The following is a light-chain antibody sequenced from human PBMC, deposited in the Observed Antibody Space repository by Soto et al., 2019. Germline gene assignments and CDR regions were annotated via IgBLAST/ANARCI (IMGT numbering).Light chain of an antibody. CDR3: QQYNNWPRT. V-gene: IGKV3-15*01. CDR2: GAS. CDR1: QSVSSN. J-gene: IGKJ1*01. Sequence: EIVMTQSPATLSVSPGERATLSCRASQSVSSNLAWYQQKPGQAPRLLICGASTSAPGIPARCSGSGSGKEFTLTISSLQSEDFAVYYCQQYNNWPRTFGQGTKVEIK.